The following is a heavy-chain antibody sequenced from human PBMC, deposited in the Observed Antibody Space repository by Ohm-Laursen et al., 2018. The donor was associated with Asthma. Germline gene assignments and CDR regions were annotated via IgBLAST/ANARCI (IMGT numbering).Heavy chain of an antibody. J-gene: IGHJ4*02. V-gene: IGHV4-31*03. D-gene: IGHD3-22*01. Sequence: SQTLSLTCTVSGDSINSGNNYWSWIRQHPGKGLEWIGYIYYSGLTYSNPSLRSRVIISVDTSKNQFSLNLTSVTAADTAVYYCARGAFYYESTGYYFFDHWGQGALATVSS. CDR3: ARGAFYYESTGYYFFDH. CDR1: GDSINSGNNY. CDR2: IYYSGLT.